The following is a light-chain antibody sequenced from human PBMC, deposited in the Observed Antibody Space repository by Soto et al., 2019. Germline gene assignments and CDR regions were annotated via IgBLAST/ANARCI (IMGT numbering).Light chain of an antibody. CDR3: QQYNNWPPWT. J-gene: IGKJ1*01. Sequence: EIVMTQSPATLSVSPGERVTLSCRANQSVSVDLAWYQQRPGQAPRLLIYGASTRATGIPVRFSGSGSGTEFSLTISSLQSEDFAFYYCQQYNNWPPWTFGQGTKVEIK. V-gene: IGKV3-15*01. CDR2: GAS. CDR1: QSVSVD.